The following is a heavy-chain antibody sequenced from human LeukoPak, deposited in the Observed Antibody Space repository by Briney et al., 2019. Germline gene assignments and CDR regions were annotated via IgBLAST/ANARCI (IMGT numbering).Heavy chain of an antibody. J-gene: IGHJ4*02. Sequence: PGGSLRLSCVASGFTFSSHWMHWVRQAPGKGLVWVSRLNDDGTYIDYADSVKGRFTISRDNSKNTLYLQMNSLRAEDTAVYYCAKAGIQLWPGVQDYWGQGTLVTVSS. D-gene: IGHD5-18*01. CDR2: LNDDGTYI. V-gene: IGHV3-74*01. CDR3: AKAGIQLWPGVQDY. CDR1: GFTFSSHW.